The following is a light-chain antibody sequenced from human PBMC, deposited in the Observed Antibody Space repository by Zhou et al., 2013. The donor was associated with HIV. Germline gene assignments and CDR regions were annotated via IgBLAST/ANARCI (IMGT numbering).Light chain of an antibody. CDR1: QGISKW. Sequence: TQSPSSVSASVGDRITITCRASQGISKWLAWYQQKPGQAPRLLIYGASTRATGIPDRFSGSGSGTDFTLTIGRLEPEDFAVYYCQQYGTSLTFGGGTKVEIK. V-gene: IGKV3-20*01. CDR2: GAS. J-gene: IGKJ4*01. CDR3: QQYGTSLT.